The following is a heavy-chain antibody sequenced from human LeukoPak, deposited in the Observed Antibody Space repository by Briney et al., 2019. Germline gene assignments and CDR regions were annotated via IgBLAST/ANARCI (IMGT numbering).Heavy chain of an antibody. V-gene: IGHV3-23*01. CDR3: AGPSIAASDAFDI. CDR2: ISGSGGST. CDR1: GFTFSSYG. J-gene: IGHJ3*02. Sequence: GGTLRLSCAASGFTFSSYGMSWVRQAPGKGLEWVSAISGSGGSTYYADSVKGRFTISRDNSKNTLYLQMNSLRAEDTAVYYCAGPSIAASDAFDIWGQGTMVTVSS. D-gene: IGHD6-6*01.